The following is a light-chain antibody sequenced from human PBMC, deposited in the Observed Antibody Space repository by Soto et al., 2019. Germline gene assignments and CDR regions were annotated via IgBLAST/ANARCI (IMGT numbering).Light chain of an antibody. CDR3: QHRGEWPPGAT. Sequence: EIVLTQSPGTLSLSPGERATLSRRGRPSVSSSYLAWYQQRPGKAPRLLIYDASNRATGIPERFSGSGSGTDFTLTISRLEPEAFAEYYCQHRGEWPPGATVGQGTRLEIK. V-gene: IGKV3D-20*02. J-gene: IGKJ5*01. CDR2: DAS. CDR1: PSVSSSY.